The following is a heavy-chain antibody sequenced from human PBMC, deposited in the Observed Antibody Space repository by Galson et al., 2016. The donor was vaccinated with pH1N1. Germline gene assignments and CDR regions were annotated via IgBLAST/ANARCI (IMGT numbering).Heavy chain of an antibody. CDR2: IYNSGGA. CDR3: ATEPDWSLDV. CDR1: GASLSGGGFY. V-gene: IGHV4-31*03. Sequence: TLSLTCIVSGASLSGGGFYWSWIRQHPGQGLEWLGYIYNSGGAYLNPSLGSRVSMSVDKSDNQISLKLTSVTAADTAVYYCATEPDWSLDVWGRGTTVIVSS. D-gene: IGHD1-1*01. J-gene: IGHJ6*02.